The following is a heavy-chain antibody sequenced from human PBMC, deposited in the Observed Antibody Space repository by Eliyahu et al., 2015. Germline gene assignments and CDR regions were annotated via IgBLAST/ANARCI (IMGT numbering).Heavy chain of an antibody. CDR2: IYYSGST. CDR1: GGSISSYY. CDR3: ARGEGAYFDY. D-gene: IGHD3-16*01. Sequence: QVQLQESGPGLVKPSETLSLTCTVSGGSISSYYWSWIRQPPGKGLEWIGYIYYSGSTNYNPSLKSRVTISVDTSKNQFSLKLSSVTAADTAVYYCARGEGAYFDYWGQGTLVTVSS. J-gene: IGHJ4*02. V-gene: IGHV4-59*01.